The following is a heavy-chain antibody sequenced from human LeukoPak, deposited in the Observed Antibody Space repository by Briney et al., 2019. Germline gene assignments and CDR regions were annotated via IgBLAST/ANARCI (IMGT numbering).Heavy chain of an antibody. V-gene: IGHV3-33*06. CDR2: IWYDGSNK. CDR1: GFTFSSYG. J-gene: IGHJ3*02. D-gene: IGHD1-26*01. CDR3: AKDVHWELDAFDI. Sequence: GGSLRLSCAASGFTFSSYGMHWVRQAPGKGLEWVAVIWYDGSNKYCGDSVKGRFTISRDNSKNTLYLQMNSLRAEDTAVYYCAKDVHWELDAFDIWGQGTMVTVSS.